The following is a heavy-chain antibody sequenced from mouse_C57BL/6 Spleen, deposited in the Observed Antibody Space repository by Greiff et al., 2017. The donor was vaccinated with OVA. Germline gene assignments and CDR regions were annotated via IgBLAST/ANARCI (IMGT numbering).Heavy chain of an antibody. Sequence: VKLVESGAELVRPGASVTLSCKASGYTFTDYEMHWVKQTPVHGLEWIGAIDPETGGTAYNQKFKGKAILTADKSSSTAYMELRSLTSEDSAVYYCTREGGGYFDYWGQGTTLTVSS. CDR3: TREGGGYFDY. CDR1: GYTFTDYE. D-gene: IGHD1-1*02. V-gene: IGHV1-15*01. CDR2: IDPETGGT. J-gene: IGHJ2*01.